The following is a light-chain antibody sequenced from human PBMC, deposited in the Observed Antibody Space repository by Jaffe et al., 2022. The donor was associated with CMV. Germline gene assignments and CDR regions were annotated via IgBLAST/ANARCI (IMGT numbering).Light chain of an antibody. CDR2: TDN. J-gene: IGLJ3*02. CDR1: SSNIGSNT. Sequence: QSVLTQPPSASGTPGQRVTISCSGSSSNIGSNTVNWYQQVPGTAPKLLIYTDNQRPSGVPDRFSGSRSGTSASLAISGLQSEDEAHYYCAAWDDSLNGPVFGGGTKLTVL. CDR3: AAWDDSLNGPV. V-gene: IGLV1-44*01.